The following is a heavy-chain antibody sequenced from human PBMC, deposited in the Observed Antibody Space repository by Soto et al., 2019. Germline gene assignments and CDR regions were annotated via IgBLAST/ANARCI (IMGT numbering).Heavy chain of an antibody. D-gene: IGHD4-17*01. Sequence: LRLSCAGSGLTFRNDCLSWVRQAPGKGLEWVANINQDGSERYYVDSVRGRFTISRDNVENSLYLQLNSLRPEDTAVYYCAVYGYGVSAAAYWGQGTLVTVSS. V-gene: IGHV3-7*03. CDR3: AVYGYGVSAAAY. CDR2: INQDGSER. J-gene: IGHJ4*02. CDR1: GLTFRNDC.